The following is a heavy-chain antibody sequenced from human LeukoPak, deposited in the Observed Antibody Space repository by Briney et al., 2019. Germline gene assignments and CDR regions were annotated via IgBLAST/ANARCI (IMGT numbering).Heavy chain of an antibody. CDR2: IYSGGST. CDR1: GFTVSSNY. V-gene: IGHV3-66*01. CDR3: AKGRDIVVVVAATHYFYGMDV. D-gene: IGHD2-15*01. Sequence: PGGSLRLSCAASGFTVSSNYMSWVRQAPGKGLEWVSVIYSGGSTYYADSVKGRFTISRDNSKNTLYLQMNSLRAEDTAVYYCAKGRDIVVVVAATHYFYGMDVWGQGTTVTVSS. J-gene: IGHJ6*02.